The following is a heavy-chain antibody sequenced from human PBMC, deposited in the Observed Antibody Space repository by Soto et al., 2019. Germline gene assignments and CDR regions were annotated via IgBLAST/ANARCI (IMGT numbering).Heavy chain of an antibody. Sequence: GGSLRLSCAASGFTFSTYSMNWVRQAPGKGPEWVSSISSDISYIYYADSVKGRFTISRDNANNSLYLQMSSLRAEDTAVYHCVASSRYYDFRSGYQGDFDYWGQGTMVTVYS. J-gene: IGHJ4*02. D-gene: IGHD3-3*01. CDR1: GFTFSTYS. V-gene: IGHV3-21*01. CDR3: VASSRYYDFRSGYQGDFDY. CDR2: ISSDISYI.